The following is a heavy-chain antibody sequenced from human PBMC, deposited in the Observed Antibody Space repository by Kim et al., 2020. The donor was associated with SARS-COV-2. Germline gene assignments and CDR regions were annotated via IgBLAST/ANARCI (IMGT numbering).Heavy chain of an antibody. CDR3: AKRMSPASIAVAGTVDY. D-gene: IGHD6-19*01. J-gene: IGHJ4*02. V-gene: IGHV3-23*01. CDR2: ISGSGGST. Sequence: GGSLRLSCAASGFTFSSYAMSWVRQAPGKGLEWVSAISGSGGSTYYADSVKGRFTISRDNSKNTLYLQMNSLRAEDTAVYYCAKRMSPASIAVAGTVDYWGQGTLVTVSS. CDR1: GFTFSSYA.